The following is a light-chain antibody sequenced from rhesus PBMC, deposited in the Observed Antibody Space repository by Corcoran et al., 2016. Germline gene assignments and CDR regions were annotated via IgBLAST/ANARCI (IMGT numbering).Light chain of an antibody. J-gene: IGKJ2*01. CDR1: QGIKRE. CDR2: AAS. Sequence: DIQMTQSPSSLSASVGDRVTVTCRASQGIKRELNWYQQKPGKAHTILIYAASNLQTGVSSRFSGSGSGTDFTLTIISLQPEDVATYYCQQDYNIPYSFGQGTKVEIK. V-gene: IGKV1-94*01. CDR3: QQDYNIPYS.